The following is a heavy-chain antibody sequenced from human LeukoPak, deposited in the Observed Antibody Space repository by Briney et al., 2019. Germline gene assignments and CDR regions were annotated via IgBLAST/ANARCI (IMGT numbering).Heavy chain of an antibody. CDR3: AGPGATLFY. V-gene: IGHV3-74*01. Sequence: RPGGSLRLSCAASGFTFSSYWMHWVRQAPGKGLVWVSRINSDGSSISYVDSVKGRFTISRDNAKNTLYLQMNSLRAEDTAVYYCAGPGATLFYWGQGTLVTVSS. CDR1: GFTFSSYW. J-gene: IGHJ4*02. D-gene: IGHD1-26*01. CDR2: INSDGSSI.